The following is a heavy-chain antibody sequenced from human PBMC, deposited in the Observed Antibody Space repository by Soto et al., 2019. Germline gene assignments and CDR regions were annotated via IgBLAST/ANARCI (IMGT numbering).Heavy chain of an antibody. CDR2: ISWNSGSI. CDR1: GFTFDDYA. D-gene: IGHD5-12*01. CDR3: AKDMGYDLSPLGYFDY. Sequence: GGSLRLSCAASGFTFDDYAMHWVRQAPGKGLEWVSGISWNSGSIGYADSVKGRFTISRDNAKNSLYLQMNSLRSEDTALYYCAKDMGYDLSPLGYFDYWGQGPLVTVSS. J-gene: IGHJ4*02. V-gene: IGHV3-9*01.